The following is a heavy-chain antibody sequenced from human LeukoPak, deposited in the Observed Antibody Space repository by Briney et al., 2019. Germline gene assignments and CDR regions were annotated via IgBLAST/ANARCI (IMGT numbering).Heavy chain of an antibody. D-gene: IGHD3-22*01. J-gene: IGHJ4*02. Sequence: PGGSLRLSCAASGFTFSSYWMHWVRQAPGKGLVWVSRINSDGSSTSYADSVRGRFTISRDNAKNTLYLQMNSLRAEDTAVYYCAREDGTHGETYYFDSSGYFLDHWGQGTLVTVSS. CDR2: INSDGSST. CDR1: GFTFSSYW. CDR3: AREDGTHGETYYFDSSGYFLDH. V-gene: IGHV3-74*01.